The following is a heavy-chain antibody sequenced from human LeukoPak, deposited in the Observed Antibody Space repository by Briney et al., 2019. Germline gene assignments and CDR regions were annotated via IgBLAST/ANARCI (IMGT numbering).Heavy chain of an antibody. CDR1: GGSISSYY. J-gene: IGHJ4*02. V-gene: IGHV4-59*01. Sequence: SETLSLTCTVPGGSISSYYWSWIRQPPGKGLEWIGYIYYSGSTNYNPSLKSRVTISVDTSKNQFSLKLSSVTAADTAVYYCAAYSGWLDYWGQGTLVTVSS. CDR2: IYYSGST. D-gene: IGHD6-19*01. CDR3: AAYSGWLDY.